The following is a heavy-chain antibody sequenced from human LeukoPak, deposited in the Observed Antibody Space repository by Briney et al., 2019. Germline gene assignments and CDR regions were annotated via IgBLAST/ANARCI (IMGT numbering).Heavy chain of an antibody. D-gene: IGHD6-19*01. Sequence: KPSETLSLTCAVYGGSFSGYYWSWIRQPPGKGLEWIGEINHSGSTNYNPSLKSRVTISVDTSKNQLSLKLSSVTAADTAVYYCARRYSSGRHGGWFGPWGQGTLVTVSS. CDR2: INHSGST. J-gene: IGHJ5*02. V-gene: IGHV4-34*01. CDR1: GGSFSGYY. CDR3: ARRYSSGRHGGWFGP.